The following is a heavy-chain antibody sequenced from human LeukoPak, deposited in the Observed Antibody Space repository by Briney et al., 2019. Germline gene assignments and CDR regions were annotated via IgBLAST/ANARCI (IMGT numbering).Heavy chain of an antibody. CDR2: IDISSSST. D-gene: IGHD6-19*01. V-gene: IGHV3-48*01. J-gene: IGHJ6*02. CDR3: AAEKADYYGMDV. Sequence: PGGSLRLSCAASGFTFSDYTMNWVRQAPGKGLEWISYIDISSSSTYYADSVKGRFTISRDNAKNSLYLQMSSLRAEDTALYYCAAEKADYYGMDVWGQGTTVTVSS. CDR1: GFTFSDYT.